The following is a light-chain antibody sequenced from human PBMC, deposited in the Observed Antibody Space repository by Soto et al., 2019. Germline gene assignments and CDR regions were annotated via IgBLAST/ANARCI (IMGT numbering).Light chain of an antibody. Sequence: EIVLTRSPGTLSLSPGERATLSCTASQTISNTFLAWYQQRPGQAPRLLIYGASGRAAGIPDRFSGSGSGTDFTLSISRLQPEDFAVYYCQQYGVSPTFGGGTKVDIK. V-gene: IGKV3-20*01. CDR3: QQYGVSPT. CDR2: GAS. CDR1: QTISNTF. J-gene: IGKJ4*01.